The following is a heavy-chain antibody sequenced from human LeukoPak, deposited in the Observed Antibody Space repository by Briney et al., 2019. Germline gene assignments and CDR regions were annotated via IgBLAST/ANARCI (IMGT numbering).Heavy chain of an antibody. CDR1: GGTFSSYA. CDR2: IIPIFGTA. V-gene: IGHV1-69*06. D-gene: IGHD5-24*01. J-gene: IGHJ6*03. Sequence: ASVKVSCKASGGTFSSYAISWVRQAPGQGLEWMGGIIPIFGTANYAQKFQGRVTITADKSTSTAYMELSSLRSEDTAVYYCAREMATMENYYYYYMDVWGKGTTVTVSS. CDR3: AREMATMENYYYYYMDV.